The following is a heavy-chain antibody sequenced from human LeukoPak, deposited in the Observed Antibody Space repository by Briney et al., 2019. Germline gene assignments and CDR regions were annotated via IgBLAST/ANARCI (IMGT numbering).Heavy chain of an antibody. CDR3: ATARNFCFEY. D-gene: IGHD1-7*01. V-gene: IGHV3-74*01. Sequence: PGGSLRLSCATSGLTFRTTWMHWVRQAPGKGLMWVSRMNGEGTTIDYADSVKGRFTVSRDYAKNTLFLQMNNLRTEDTALYFCATARNFCFEYWGQGSLVIVSA. CDR2: MNGEGTTI. CDR1: GLTFRTTW. J-gene: IGHJ4*02.